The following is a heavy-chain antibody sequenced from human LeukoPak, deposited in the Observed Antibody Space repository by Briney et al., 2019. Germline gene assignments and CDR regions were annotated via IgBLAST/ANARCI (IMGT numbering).Heavy chain of an antibody. D-gene: IGHD3-9*01. V-gene: IGHV3-53*01. CDR3: AKDLRLRYFDWSFDY. Sequence: GGSLRLSCAASGFTVSSNYMSWVRQAPGKGLEWVSIIYGGGSTYYADSVKGRFTISRDNSKNTLYLQMNSLRAEDTAVYYCAKDLRLRYFDWSFDYWGQGTLVTVSS. CDR2: IYGGGST. J-gene: IGHJ4*02. CDR1: GFTVSSNY.